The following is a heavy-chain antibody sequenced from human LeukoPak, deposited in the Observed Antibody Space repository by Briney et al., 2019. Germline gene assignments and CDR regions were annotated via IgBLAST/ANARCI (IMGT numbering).Heavy chain of an antibody. CDR1: GDSISSGNY. J-gene: IGHJ4*02. V-gene: IGHV4-38-2*02. CDR2: IFHSGST. Sequence: PSETLSLTCTVSGDSISSGNYWAWIRQPPGKGLEWIGSIFHSGSTYYTPSLKSRVTISVGTSKNQFSLKLSSVTAADTAVYYCARGRGNIVVVPAPYYFDYWGQGTLVTVSS. CDR3: ARGRGNIVVVPAPYYFDY. D-gene: IGHD2-2*01.